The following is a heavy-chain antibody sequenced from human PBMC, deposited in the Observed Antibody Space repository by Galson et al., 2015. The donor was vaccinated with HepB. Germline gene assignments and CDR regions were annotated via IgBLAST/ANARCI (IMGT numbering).Heavy chain of an antibody. V-gene: IGHV6-1*01. CDR1: GDSVSSNTVA. CDR2: TYYRSRWYN. J-gene: IGHJ4*02. CDR3: ARGEMVTGWTY. D-gene: IGHD5-18*01. Sequence: CAISGDSVSSNTVAWNWIRQSPSRGLEWLGRTYYRSRWYNDYALSVKSRITINPDTSKNQFSLQLNSVTPEDTAVYYCARGEMVTGWTYWGQGTLVTVSS.